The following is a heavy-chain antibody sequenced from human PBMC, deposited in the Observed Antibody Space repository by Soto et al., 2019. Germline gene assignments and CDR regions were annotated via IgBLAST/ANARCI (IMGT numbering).Heavy chain of an antibody. D-gene: IGHD1-26*01. J-gene: IGHJ3*02. CDR3: ARGVKSGSDDSFDI. Sequence: ASVKVSCKASGGTFSSYAISWVRQAPGQGLEWMGGIIPIFGTANYAQKFQGRVTITADESTSTAYMELSSLRSEDTAVYYCARGVKSGSDDSFDIWGQGTMVTVSS. V-gene: IGHV1-69*13. CDR1: GGTFSSYA. CDR2: IIPIFGTA.